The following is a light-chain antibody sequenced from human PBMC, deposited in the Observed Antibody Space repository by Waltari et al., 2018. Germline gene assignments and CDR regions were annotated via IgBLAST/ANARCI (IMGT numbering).Light chain of an antibody. CDR1: RSDVGSYNL. J-gene: IGLJ1*01. CDR2: AGS. Sequence: QSALTQPASVSGSPGQSITISCTGTRSDVGSYNLVSWYRQHPGKAPKLMIYAGSKRPSGVSNRVSGSKSGNTASLTISGLQAEDEADYYCCSYGGGSTYVFGTGTKVTVL. CDR3: CSYGGGSTYV. V-gene: IGLV2-23*01.